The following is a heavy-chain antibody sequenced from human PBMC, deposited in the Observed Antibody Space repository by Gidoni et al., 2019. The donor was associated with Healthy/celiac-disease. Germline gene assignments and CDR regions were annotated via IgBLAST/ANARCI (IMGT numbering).Heavy chain of an antibody. CDR1: GFTFSSYA. CDR3: AKEGDLTYYYDSSGYPARPFDY. J-gene: IGHJ4*02. D-gene: IGHD3-22*01. CDR2: ISGSGGST. V-gene: IGHV3-23*01. Sequence: EVQLLESGGGLVQPGGSLRLSCAASGFTFSSYAMSWVRQAPGKGLEWVSAISGSGGSTYYADSVKGRFTISRGNSKNTLYLQMNSLRAEDTAVYYCAKEGDLTYYYDSSGYPARPFDYWGQGTLVTVSS.